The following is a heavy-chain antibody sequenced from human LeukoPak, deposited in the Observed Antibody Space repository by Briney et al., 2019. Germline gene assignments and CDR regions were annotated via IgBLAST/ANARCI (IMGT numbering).Heavy chain of an antibody. D-gene: IGHD1-14*01. V-gene: IGHV4-59*01. J-gene: IGHJ3*02. Sequence: PSETLSLTCTVSGGSISTYYWNWIRQPPGKGLEWIGYVYYIGTTNYNPSLKSRVTISVDGSKNQFSLKLTSVTAADTAVYYCARVNRESFDIWGQGTMVTVSS. CDR3: ARVNRESFDI. CDR1: GGSISTYY. CDR2: VYYIGTT.